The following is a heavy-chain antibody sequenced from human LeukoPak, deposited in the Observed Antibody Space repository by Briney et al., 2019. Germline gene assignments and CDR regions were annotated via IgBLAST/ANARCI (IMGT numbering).Heavy chain of an antibody. CDR1: GYTFTIYY. V-gene: IGHV1-2*02. CDR3: ARNPPYCTSTSCYNDY. D-gene: IGHD2-2*02. Sequence: ASVKISCKASGYTFTIYYMHWVRQAPGQGLEWMGWINPNSGATSYAQRFQGRVTMTRDTSISTAYMELSGLTSDDTAVYYCARNPPYCTSTSCYNDYWGQGTLVTVSS. J-gene: IGHJ4*02. CDR2: INPNSGAT.